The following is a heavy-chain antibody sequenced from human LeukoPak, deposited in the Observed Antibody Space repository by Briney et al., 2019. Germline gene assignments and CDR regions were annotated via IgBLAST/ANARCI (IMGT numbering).Heavy chain of an antibody. D-gene: IGHD4-11*01. CDR2: IRYDGSNK. V-gene: IGHV3-30*02. CDR3: ALEPGNYEGLGFFDY. Sequence: PGGSLRLSCAASGFTFSSYGMHWVRQAPGKGLEWVAFIRYDGSNKYYADSVKGRFTISRDNSKNTLYLQMNSLRAEDTAVYYCALEPGNYEGLGFFDYWGQGTLVTVSS. CDR1: GFTFSSYG. J-gene: IGHJ4*02.